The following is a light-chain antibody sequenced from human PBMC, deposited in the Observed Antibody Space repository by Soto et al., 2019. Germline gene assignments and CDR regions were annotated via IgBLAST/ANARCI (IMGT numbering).Light chain of an antibody. J-gene: IGLJ3*02. CDR1: SGHSRNI. Sequence: QPVLTQSSCASASLGSSVKLTCTLSSGHSRNIIAWHQQQPGKAPRYLMKLDDSGNYNKGSGVPDRFSGSSSGADRYFTISNLQFEDEADYYCETWDTNTRVFGGGTKLTVL. CDR2: LDDSGNY. CDR3: ETWDTNTRV. V-gene: IGLV4-60*02.